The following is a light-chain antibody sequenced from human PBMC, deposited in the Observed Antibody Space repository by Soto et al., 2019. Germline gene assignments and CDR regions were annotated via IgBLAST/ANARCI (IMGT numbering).Light chain of an antibody. Sequence: IQRTQSPSTLAGSVGDRVTITCPASQSVSRWLAWYQQKPGKAPKVLMYKASTLESGVPSRFSVSGSGTEFTLTISRLQNDDFATYDCQHYNSYSEAFCQGTKVDI. CDR1: QSVSRW. CDR3: QHYNSYSEA. CDR2: KAS. V-gene: IGKV1-5*03. J-gene: IGKJ1*01.